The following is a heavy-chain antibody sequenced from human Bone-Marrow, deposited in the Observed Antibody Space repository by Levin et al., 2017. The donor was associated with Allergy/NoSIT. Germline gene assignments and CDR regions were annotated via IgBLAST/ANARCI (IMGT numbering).Heavy chain of an antibody. D-gene: IGHD3/OR15-3a*01. CDR2: ISWDSINI. CDR1: GFTFDDFG. Sequence: PGGSLRLSCAASGFTFDDFGMHWVRRVPGKGLEWVSGISWDSINIDYEDSVKGRFTISRDNAKNSLYLQMNSLRAEDTAFYYCARARRLSLDLVVDNWGQGTLVTVSS. J-gene: IGHJ4*02. CDR3: ARARRLSLDLVVDN. V-gene: IGHV3-9*01.